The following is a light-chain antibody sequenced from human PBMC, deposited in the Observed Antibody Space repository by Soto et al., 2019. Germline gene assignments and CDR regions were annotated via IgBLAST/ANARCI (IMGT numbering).Light chain of an antibody. Sequence: NQMAQAPSSLSATVGDRVTITFRASQSISSYLSWYQQKPGKAPKRLIYVGSTLQSGVPSRFSGSGSGTDFTLTISSLQPEDFATYFCQQTYTTPFTFGGGNKVDIK. CDR3: QQTYTTPFT. CDR1: QSISSY. J-gene: IGKJ4*01. V-gene: IGKV1-39*01. CDR2: VGS.